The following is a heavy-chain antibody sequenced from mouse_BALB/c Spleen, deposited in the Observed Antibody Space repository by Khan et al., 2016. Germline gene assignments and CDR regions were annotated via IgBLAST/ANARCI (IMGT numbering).Heavy chain of an antibody. J-gene: IGHJ1*01. V-gene: IGHV2-6-4*01. CDR2: IWSGGNT. CDR3: ARNGKWYFDV. CDR1: GFSFSRYS. D-gene: IGHD2-1*01. Sequence: VQLQESGPGLVAPSQSLSITCTVSGFSFSRYSVNWVRQPPGKGLEWLGMIWSGGNTDYNSALKSRLNITKDNSKSQVFLKMNSLQADDTAMYYCARNGKWYFDVWGAGTTVTVSA.